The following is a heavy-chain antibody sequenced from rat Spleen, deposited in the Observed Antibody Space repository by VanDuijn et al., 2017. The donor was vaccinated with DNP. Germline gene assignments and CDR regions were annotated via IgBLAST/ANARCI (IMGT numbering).Heavy chain of an antibody. CDR1: GFTFSNYY. D-gene: IGHD1-11*01. CDR2: ISVGGDNT. Sequence: EVQLVESGGGLVQPGRSLKVSCAASGFTFSNYYMAWVRQAPTKGLEWVASISVGGDNTYYRDSVKVRFTISRDNAKSTLYLQMNSLSSEDTATYYCARHDGGAMRYYFDYWGQGVMVTVSS. CDR3: ARHDGGAMRYYFDY. J-gene: IGHJ2*01. V-gene: IGHV5-25*01.